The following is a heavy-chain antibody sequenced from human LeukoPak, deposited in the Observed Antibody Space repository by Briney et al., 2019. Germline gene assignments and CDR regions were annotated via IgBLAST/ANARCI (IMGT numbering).Heavy chain of an antibody. V-gene: IGHV3-30*04. CDR2: ISYDGSNK. Sequence: GRSLRLSCAASGFTFSSYAMHWVRQAPGKGLEWVAVISYDGSNKYYADSVKGRFTISRDSSKNTLYLQMNSLRAEDTAVYYCARDRGYSYGPFDYWGQGTLVTVSS. D-gene: IGHD5-18*01. CDR1: GFTFSSYA. J-gene: IGHJ4*02. CDR3: ARDRGYSYGPFDY.